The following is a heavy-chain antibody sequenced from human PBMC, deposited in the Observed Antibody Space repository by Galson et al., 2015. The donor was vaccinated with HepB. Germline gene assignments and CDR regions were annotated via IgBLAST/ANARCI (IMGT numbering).Heavy chain of an antibody. Sequence: SVKVSCKASGYTFTSFGISWARQAPGQGLEWMGWINTYNGDPSFVQKFHDRVTMTTNTFTSTVQMELRSLRPDDTAVYYCARVNSGSYHSGGFDHWGQGTLVIVSS. D-gene: IGHD1-26*01. CDR3: ARVNSGSYHSGGFDH. CDR2: INTYNGDP. J-gene: IGHJ4*02. V-gene: IGHV1-18*04. CDR1: GYTFTSFG.